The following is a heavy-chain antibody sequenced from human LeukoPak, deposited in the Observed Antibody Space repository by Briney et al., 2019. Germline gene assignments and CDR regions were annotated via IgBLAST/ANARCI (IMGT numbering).Heavy chain of an antibody. D-gene: IGHD1-26*01. V-gene: IGHV4-34*01. CDR1: GGSFSGYY. CDR2: INHSGST. CDR3: ARGVSNGSLPFDY. J-gene: IGHJ4*02. Sequence: SETLSLTCAVYGGSFSGYYWGWIRQPPGKGLEWIGEINHSGSTNYNPSLKSRVTISVDTSKNQFSLKLSSVTAADTAVYYCARGVSNGSLPFDYWGQGTLVTVSS.